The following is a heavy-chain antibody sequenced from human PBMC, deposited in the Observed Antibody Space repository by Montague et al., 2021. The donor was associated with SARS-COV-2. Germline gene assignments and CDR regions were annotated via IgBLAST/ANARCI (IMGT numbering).Heavy chain of an antibody. D-gene: IGHD6-13*01. V-gene: IGHV3-23*01. Sequence: SLRLSCAASGFTFSSYAMSWVRQAPGKGLEWVSTISISDGNTYYXDSVKGRFTISRDKSKNTLYLQMNSLRAEDTAVYYCAKDPQLVGDDAFDIWGQGTMVTVSS. CDR1: GFTFSSYA. J-gene: IGHJ3*02. CDR3: AKDPQLVGDDAFDI. CDR2: ISISDGNT.